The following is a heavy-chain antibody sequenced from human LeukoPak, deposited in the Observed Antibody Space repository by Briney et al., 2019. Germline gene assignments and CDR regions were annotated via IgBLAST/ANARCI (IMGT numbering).Heavy chain of an antibody. J-gene: IGHJ6*03. CDR2: ITSRSSYI. D-gene: IGHD3-10*01. CDR3: ARVTPGADTGNFYYYHMDV. CDR1: AFTFSTYS. V-gene: IGHV3-21*01. Sequence: PGGSLRLSCAVSAFTFSTYSMTWVRQAPGKGLEWVSSITSRSSYIYYADSVRGRFTISRDNAKNSLYLQMNSLRAEDTAVYYCARVTPGADTGNFYYYHMDVWGKGTTVTVSS.